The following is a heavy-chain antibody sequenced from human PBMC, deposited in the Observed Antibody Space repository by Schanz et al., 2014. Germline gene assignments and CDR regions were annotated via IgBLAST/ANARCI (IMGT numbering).Heavy chain of an antibody. V-gene: IGHV4-59*08. CDR2: IHQSGGT. CDR1: GGDIGNYY. D-gene: IGHD3-3*01. J-gene: IGHJ5*02. CDR3: AKFLYDDPS. Sequence: QVQLQESGPGLVKPSETLSLTCSVSGGDIGNYYWSWIRQPPGKGLEWIGYIHQSGGTNYNPSLKSRAPILVDTPKNQFSRRLTSLTAADTAVYYCAKFLYDDPSWGQGTLVTVSS.